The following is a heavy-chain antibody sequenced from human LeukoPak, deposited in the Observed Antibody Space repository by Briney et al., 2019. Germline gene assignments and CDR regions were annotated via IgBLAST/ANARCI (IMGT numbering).Heavy chain of an antibody. J-gene: IGHJ5*02. D-gene: IGHD3-22*01. Sequence: SETLSLTCAVYGGSFSGYYWSWIRQPPGKGLEWIGEINHSGSTNYNPSLKSRVTISVDTSKNQFSLKLSSVTAADTAVYYCARLLTYYYDSSGRRGYNWFDPWGQGTLITVSS. V-gene: IGHV4-34*01. CDR3: ARLLTYYYDSSGRRGYNWFDP. CDR1: GGSFSGYY. CDR2: INHSGST.